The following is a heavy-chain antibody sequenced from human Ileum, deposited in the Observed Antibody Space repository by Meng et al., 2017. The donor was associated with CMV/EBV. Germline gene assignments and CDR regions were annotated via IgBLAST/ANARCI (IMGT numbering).Heavy chain of an antibody. Sequence: SETLSLTCSVSGGSISSYYWSWIRQSPGKGLEWIGYIYYSGRTNINPSLSGRVTMSVDTSRKQFSLILRSVTAADTAVYYCAKNGGGANSEIDNWGQGTLVTVSS. V-gene: IGHV4-59*01. CDR1: GGSISSYY. CDR2: IYYSGRT. CDR3: AKNGGGANSEIDN. J-gene: IGHJ4*02. D-gene: IGHD2-21*01.